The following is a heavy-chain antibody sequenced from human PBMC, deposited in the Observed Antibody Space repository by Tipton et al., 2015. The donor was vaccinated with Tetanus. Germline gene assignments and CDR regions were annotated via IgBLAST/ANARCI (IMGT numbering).Heavy chain of an antibody. CDR2: IDPNSGDT. V-gene: IGHV1-2*02. CDR1: GYTFTAQY. CDR3: ARDRGDYIYYGMDV. D-gene: IGHD3-22*01. J-gene: IGHJ6*02. Sequence: QLVQSGAEVKKPGASVKVSCKAFGYTFTAQYMYWVRQAPGQGLEWMGWIDPNSGDTKYAQKFQGRVAMTRDTSISTIHMELRRLRSDDTAVYYCARDRGDYIYYGMDVWGQGTTVTVSS.